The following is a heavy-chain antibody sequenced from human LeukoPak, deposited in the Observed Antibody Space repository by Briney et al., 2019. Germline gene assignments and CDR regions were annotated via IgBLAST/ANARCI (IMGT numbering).Heavy chain of an antibody. CDR3: ARVGAWVNPDHYYYYMDV. J-gene: IGHJ6*03. Sequence: GGSLTLSCAASGFTFSNYAMSWVRQAPGKGLEWVSSISSSGSYIYYADSVKGRFTISRDNAKNSLYLQMNSLRAEDTAVYYCARVGAWVNPDHYYYYMDVWGKGTTVTVSS. V-gene: IGHV3-21*01. CDR1: GFTFSNYA. D-gene: IGHD3-16*01. CDR2: ISSSGSYI.